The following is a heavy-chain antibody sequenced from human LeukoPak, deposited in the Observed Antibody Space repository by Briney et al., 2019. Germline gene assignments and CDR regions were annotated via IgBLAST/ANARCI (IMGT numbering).Heavy chain of an antibody. CDR2: INPSGGST. V-gene: IGHV1-46*01. D-gene: IGHD3-9*01. CDR1: GYTFTAYY. CDR3: ARGLYYDILTGYSTPRPFDY. Sequence: GASVKVSCKASGYTFTAYYIHWVRQAPGQGLEWMGIINPSGGSTTYAQNFQGRVTMTRDTSTSAVYMELSSLRSEDTAVYYCARGLYYDILTGYSTPRPFDYWGQGTLVTVSS. J-gene: IGHJ4*02.